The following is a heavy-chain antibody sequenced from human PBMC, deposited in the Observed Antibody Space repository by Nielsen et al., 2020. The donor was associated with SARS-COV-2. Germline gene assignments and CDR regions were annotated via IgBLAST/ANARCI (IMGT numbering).Heavy chain of an antibody. D-gene: IGHD6-19*01. J-gene: IGHJ5*02. CDR1: GFTFSSYW. Sequence: GESLKISCAASGFTFSSYWMSWVRQAPGKGLEWVANIKQDGSEKYYVDSVKGRFTISRDNAKNSLYLQMNSLRAEDTAVYYCANSIAVAGTGTWGQGTLVTVSS. V-gene: IGHV3-7*05. CDR3: ANSIAVAGTGT. CDR2: IKQDGSEK.